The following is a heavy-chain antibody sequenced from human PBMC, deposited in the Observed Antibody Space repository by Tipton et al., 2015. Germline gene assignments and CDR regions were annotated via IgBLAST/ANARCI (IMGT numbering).Heavy chain of an antibody. CDR3: ARARGRHGGLFDS. Sequence: TLSLTCAVSAYSISSDYYWGWIRQPPGKELEWIGYIQYSGSTNYNPSLKSRVTISVDTSKTQFSLKMSSVTASDTAVYYCARARGRHGGLFDSWGPGILVTVSS. V-gene: IGHV4-38-2*01. CDR2: IQYSGST. CDR1: AYSISSDYY. D-gene: IGHD4-23*01. J-gene: IGHJ4*02.